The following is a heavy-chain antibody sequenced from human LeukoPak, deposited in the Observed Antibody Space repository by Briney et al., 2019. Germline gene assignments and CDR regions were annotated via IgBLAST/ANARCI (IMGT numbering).Heavy chain of an antibody. Sequence: GESLKISCTASGYSFSKYWIDWVRQTPGKGLEWMGFIYSDESLIRYSPSFEGQVTISADNSINTAYLQWNSLKASDTAMYYCGRYGLSGNGYTSYFYYGMDFWGQGTAVTVSS. CDR3: GRYGLSGNGYTSYFYYGMDF. V-gene: IGHV5-51*01. CDR1: GYSFSKYW. D-gene: IGHD5-12*01. J-gene: IGHJ6*02. CDR2: IYSDESLI.